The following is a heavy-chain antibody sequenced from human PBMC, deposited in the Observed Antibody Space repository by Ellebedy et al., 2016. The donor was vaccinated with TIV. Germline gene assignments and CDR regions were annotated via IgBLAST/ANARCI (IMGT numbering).Heavy chain of an antibody. Sequence: AASVKVSCKASGYTFTSYGITWVRQAPGQGLEWMGWISAYNGDTNYAQKLQGRVTMTTATSTSTAYMELRSLRSDDTAMYYCARSSYSSGWYPWGQGTLVTVSS. CDR3: ARSSYSSGWYP. CDR1: GYTFTSYG. V-gene: IGHV1-18*01. CDR2: ISAYNGDT. D-gene: IGHD6-19*01. J-gene: IGHJ5*02.